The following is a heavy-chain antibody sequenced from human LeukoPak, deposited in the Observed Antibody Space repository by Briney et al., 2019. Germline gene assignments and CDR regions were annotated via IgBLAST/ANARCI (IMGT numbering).Heavy chain of an antibody. Sequence: GGSLRLSCAASGFTVSRHYMSWVRQAPGKGLEWVSVIYSGGSTYSAESVKGRFTISRDNSRNTLYLQMNSLRAEDTAVYYCASALTIFGVGNFDYWGQGTLVTVSS. CDR3: ASALTIFGVGNFDY. D-gene: IGHD3-3*01. CDR1: GFTVSRHY. CDR2: IYSGGST. V-gene: IGHV3-66*02. J-gene: IGHJ4*02.